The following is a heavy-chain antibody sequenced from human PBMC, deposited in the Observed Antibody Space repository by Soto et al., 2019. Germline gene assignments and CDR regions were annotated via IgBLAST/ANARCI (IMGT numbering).Heavy chain of an antibody. D-gene: IGHD5-12*01. Sequence: SETLSLTCTVSGDSINSSFYYWGWIRQPPGKGLEWIGSIYYSGSTYYNPSLKSRVTISVDTSKNQFSLKLSSVTAADTAVYYCARRRYSNMYNWFDPWGEGTLVTVSS. CDR2: IYYSGST. CDR3: ARRRYSNMYNWFDP. V-gene: IGHV4-39*01. J-gene: IGHJ5*01. CDR1: GDSINSSFYY.